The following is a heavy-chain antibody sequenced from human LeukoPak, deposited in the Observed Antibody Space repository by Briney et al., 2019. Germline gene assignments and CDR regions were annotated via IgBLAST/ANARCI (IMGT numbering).Heavy chain of an antibody. CDR1: GFTFDDYA. Sequence: GRSMRLACAADGFTFDDYAMRWDRPAPGDLLERVSGISWDSANIGYGGSVEGRFSIARRQAKHPLYLQRNSLRAEDTALYYGAKDRGVGGYSYGNRGMDLWGQGPTVSVSS. CDR3: AKDRGVGGYSYGNRGMDL. D-gene: IGHD3-10*01. J-gene: IGHJ6*02. CDR2: ISWDSANI. V-gene: IGHV3-9*01.